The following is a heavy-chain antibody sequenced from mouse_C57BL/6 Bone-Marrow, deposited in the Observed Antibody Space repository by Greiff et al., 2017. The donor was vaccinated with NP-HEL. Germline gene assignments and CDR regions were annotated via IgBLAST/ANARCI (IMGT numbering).Heavy chain of an antibody. V-gene: IGHV1-80*01. D-gene: IGHD3-2*02. CDR2: IYPGDGDT. CDR1: GYAFSSYW. Sequence: VQVVESGAELVKPGASVKISCKASGYAFSSYWMNWVKQRPGKGLEWIGQIYPGDGDTNYNGKFKGKATLTADKSSSTAYMQLSSLTSEDSAVYFCARETAQAIAYWGQGTLVTVSA. CDR3: ARETAQAIAY. J-gene: IGHJ3*01.